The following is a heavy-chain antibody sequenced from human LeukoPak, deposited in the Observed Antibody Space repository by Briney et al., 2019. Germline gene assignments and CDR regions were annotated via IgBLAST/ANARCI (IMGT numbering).Heavy chain of an antibody. CDR3: AKDISNWNSRHFDY. J-gene: IGHJ4*02. CDR1: GFTFDDYA. V-gene: IGHV3-43*02. Sequence: GGSLRLSCAASGFTFDDYAMHWVRQVPGKGLEWVSLISGNGGNTYYADSVKGRFTISRDNSKNSLYLQMNSLRTEDTALYYCAKDISNWNSRHFDYWGQGTLITVSS. CDR2: ISGNGGNT. D-gene: IGHD1-7*01.